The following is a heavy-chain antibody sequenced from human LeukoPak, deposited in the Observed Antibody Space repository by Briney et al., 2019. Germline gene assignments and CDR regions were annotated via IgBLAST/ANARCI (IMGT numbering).Heavy chain of an antibody. CDR3: ARERITMVRGVIGYFDY. CDR2: ISSSSSYI. CDR1: GFTFSNYS. D-gene: IGHD3-10*01. V-gene: IGHV3-21*01. J-gene: IGHJ4*02. Sequence: MAGGSLRLSCAASGFTFSNYSMNWVRQGPGKVLEWVSSISSSSSYIYYADSVKGRFTISRDNAKNSLYLQMNSLRAEDTAVYYCARERITMVRGVIGYFDYWGQGTLVTVSS.